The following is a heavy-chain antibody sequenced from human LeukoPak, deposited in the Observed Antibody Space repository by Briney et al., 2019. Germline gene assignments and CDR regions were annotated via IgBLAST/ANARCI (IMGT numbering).Heavy chain of an antibody. CDR2: ISYDGSNK. CDR3: AKRYNSEYLAPVQN. J-gene: IGHJ4*02. CDR1: GFTFSSYG. D-gene: IGHD1-1*01. V-gene: IGHV3-30*18. Sequence: GGSLRLSCAASGFTFSSYGMHWVRQAPGKGLEWVAVISYDGSNKYYADSVKGRFTISRDNSKNTLYLQMNSLRAEDTAVYYCAKRYNSEYLAPVQNWGQGTLVTVSS.